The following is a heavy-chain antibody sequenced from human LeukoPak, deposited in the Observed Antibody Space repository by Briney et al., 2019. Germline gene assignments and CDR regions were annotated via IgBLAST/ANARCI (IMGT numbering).Heavy chain of an antibody. CDR2: INPNSGGT. V-gene: IGHV1-2*04. J-gene: IGHJ3*02. CDR1: GYTFTGYY. Sequence: ASVKVSCKASGYTFTGYYMHWVRQAPGQGLEWMGWINPNSGGTNYAQKFQGWVTMTRDTSISTAYMELSRLRSDDTAVYYCARMLMVRGVRVGAFDIWGQGTMVTVSS. D-gene: IGHD3-10*01. CDR3: ARMLMVRGVRVGAFDI.